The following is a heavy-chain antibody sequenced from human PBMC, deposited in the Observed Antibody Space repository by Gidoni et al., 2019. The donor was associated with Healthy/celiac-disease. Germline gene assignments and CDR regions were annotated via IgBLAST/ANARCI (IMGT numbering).Heavy chain of an antibody. Sequence: QVQLVESGGGVVQTGRSLRLSCEACGFTCSSYGMHWVRQAPGKGLEWVAVIWYDGSNKYYADSVKGRFTISRDNSKNTLYLQMNSLRAEDTAVYYCAREGPTAGGGAFDIWGQGTMVTVSS. CDR3: AREGPTAGGGAFDI. J-gene: IGHJ3*02. D-gene: IGHD3-16*01. CDR1: GFTCSSYG. V-gene: IGHV3-33*01. CDR2: IWYDGSNK.